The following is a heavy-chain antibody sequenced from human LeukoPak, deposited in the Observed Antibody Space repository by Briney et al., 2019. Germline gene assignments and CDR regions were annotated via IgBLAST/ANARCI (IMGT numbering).Heavy chain of an antibody. CDR2: IKQDGSDR. CDR3: ARVRCSSNSCFPDY. J-gene: IGHJ4*02. V-gene: IGHV3-7*01. Sequence: GGSLRLSCAASGFTFSSYGMHWVRQAPGKGLEWVANIKQDGSDRYYVDSVKGRFTISRDNAKNSLFLQMNSLRAEDTAVYYCARVRCSSNSCFPDYWGQGTLVTVSS. CDR1: GFTFSSYG. D-gene: IGHD2-2*01.